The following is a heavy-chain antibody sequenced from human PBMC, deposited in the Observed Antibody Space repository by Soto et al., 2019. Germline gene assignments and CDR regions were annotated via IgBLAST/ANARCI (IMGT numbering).Heavy chain of an antibody. CDR1: DGSISTYF. D-gene: IGHD2-15*01. Sequence: SQTLSLTCTVSDGSISTYFWTWIRQPPGKGLEWIGHIYHSGTADYNPSLKSRVAMSVDTSKNQFSLNLTSVTAADTATYYCARGKYCSGGSCERFDPWGQGALVTVSS. CDR2: IYHSGTA. V-gene: IGHV4-59*01. J-gene: IGHJ5*02. CDR3: ARGKYCSGGSCERFDP.